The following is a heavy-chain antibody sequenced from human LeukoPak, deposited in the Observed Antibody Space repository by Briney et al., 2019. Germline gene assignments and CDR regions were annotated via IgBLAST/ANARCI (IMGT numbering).Heavy chain of an antibody. CDR1: GFTFSSYG. V-gene: IGHV3-30*03. Sequence: PGGSLRLSCAASGFTFSSYGMHWVRQAPGKGLEWVAVISYDGSNKYYADSVKGRFTISRDNSKNTLYLQMNSLRAEDTAVYYCARGPSGGNGFSYWGLGTLVTVSS. D-gene: IGHD2-15*01. J-gene: IGHJ4*02. CDR3: ARGPSGGNGFSY. CDR2: ISYDGSNK.